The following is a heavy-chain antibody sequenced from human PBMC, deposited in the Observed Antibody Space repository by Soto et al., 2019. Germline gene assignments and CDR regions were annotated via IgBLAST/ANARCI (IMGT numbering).Heavy chain of an antibody. Sequence: SQTLSLTCVISVYSVSSNSAAWNWISQSPSRGLEWLGRTYYRSKWYNDYAVSVKSRITINPDTSKNQFSLQLNSVTPEDTAVYYCARGWAQMDYSSSNYYYGMEGLGQGTTVNVSS. CDR2: TYYRSKWYN. CDR1: VYSVSSNSAA. V-gene: IGHV6-1*01. CDR3: ARGWAQMDYSSSNYYYGMEG. D-gene: IGHD6-6*01. J-gene: IGHJ6*01.